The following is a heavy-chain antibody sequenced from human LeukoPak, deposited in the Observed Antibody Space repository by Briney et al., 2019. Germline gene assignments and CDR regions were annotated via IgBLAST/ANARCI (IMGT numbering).Heavy chain of an antibody. CDR2: INTNSGDT. CDR3: ASPSHYCSGGSCLSYWFDP. D-gene: IGHD2-15*01. V-gene: IGHV1-2*02. J-gene: IGHJ5*02. CDR1: GYTFIHHY. Sequence: ASVKVSCKASGYTFIHHYIHWVRQAPGHGLEWMGWINTNSGDTNYAQKFQGRFTMTRDTSISTDYMGLTSLRSDDTAVYYCASPSHYCSGGSCLSYWFDPWGQGTLVTLAS.